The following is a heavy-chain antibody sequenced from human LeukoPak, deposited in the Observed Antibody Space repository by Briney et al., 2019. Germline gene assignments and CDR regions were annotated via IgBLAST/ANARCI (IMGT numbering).Heavy chain of an antibody. CDR3: ARDRFATMVRAYYYYYYMDV. CDR2: ISSSGSTI. D-gene: IGHD3-10*01. CDR1: GFTFNSYE. J-gene: IGHJ6*03. Sequence: GGSLRLSCAASGFTFNSYEMNWVRQAPGKGLEWVSYISSSGSTIYYADSVKGRFTISRDNAKNSLYLQMNSLRAEDTAVYYCARDRFATMVRAYYYYYYMDVWGKGTTVTISS. V-gene: IGHV3-48*03.